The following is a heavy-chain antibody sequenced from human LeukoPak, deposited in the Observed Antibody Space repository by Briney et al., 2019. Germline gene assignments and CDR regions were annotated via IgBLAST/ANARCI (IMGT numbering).Heavy chain of an antibody. CDR1: GYTFTNHY. Sequence: ASVKVSCKASGYTFTNHYMHWVRQAPEQGLEWMGIVNPSGGSTSYAQKFQGRVTMTRDTSTSTVYMELSSLRSEDTAMYYCAREGPYCSSTSCYGGFDYWGQRTLVTVSS. J-gene: IGHJ4*02. CDR2: VNPSGGST. V-gene: IGHV1-46*01. D-gene: IGHD2-2*01. CDR3: AREGPYCSSTSCYGGFDY.